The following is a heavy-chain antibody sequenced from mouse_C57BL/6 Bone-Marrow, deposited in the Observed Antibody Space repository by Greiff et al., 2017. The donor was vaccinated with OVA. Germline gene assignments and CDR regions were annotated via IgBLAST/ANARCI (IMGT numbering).Heavy chain of an antibody. CDR2: IHPNSGST. D-gene: IGHD2-5*01. V-gene: IGHV1-64*01. Sequence: QVQLQQPGAELVKPGASVKLSCKTSGYTFTSYWMHWVKQRPGQGLEWIGMIHPNSGSTNYNEKFKSKATLTVDKSSSTAYMQLSSLTSEDSAVYYCARGGFYYSNYVGWYFDVWGTGTPLTVSS. J-gene: IGHJ1*03. CDR1: GYTFTSYW. CDR3: ARGGFYYSNYVGWYFDV.